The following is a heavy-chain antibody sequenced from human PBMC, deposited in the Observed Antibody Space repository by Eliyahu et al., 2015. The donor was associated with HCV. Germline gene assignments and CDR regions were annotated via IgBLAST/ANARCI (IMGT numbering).Heavy chain of an antibody. CDR1: GGSISSSNW. Sequence: QVQLQESGTGLVKPSGTLSLTCALSGGSISSSNWWXWVRQPPGKGLEWIGEIYHSGSTNYNPSLKSRVTISVDKSKNQFSLKLSSVTAADTAVYYCARVFYSYYYDSSGYLALFDYWGQGTLVTVSS. V-gene: IGHV4-4*02. D-gene: IGHD3-22*01. CDR2: IYHSGST. CDR3: ARVFYSYYYDSSGYLALFDY. J-gene: IGHJ4*02.